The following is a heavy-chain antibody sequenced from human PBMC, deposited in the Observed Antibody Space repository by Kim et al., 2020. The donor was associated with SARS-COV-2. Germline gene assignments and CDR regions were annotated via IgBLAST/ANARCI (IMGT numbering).Heavy chain of an antibody. J-gene: IGHJ4*02. V-gene: IGHV3-21*01. CDR2: ISSSSSYI. CDR3: AREPFGVAEYYFDY. D-gene: IGHD3-16*01. Sequence: GGSLRLSCAASGFTFSSYSMNWVRQAPGKGLEWVSSISSSSSYIYYADSVKGRFTISRDNAKNSLYLQMNSLRAEDTAVYYCAREPFGVAEYYFDYWGQGTLVTVSS. CDR1: GFTFSSYS.